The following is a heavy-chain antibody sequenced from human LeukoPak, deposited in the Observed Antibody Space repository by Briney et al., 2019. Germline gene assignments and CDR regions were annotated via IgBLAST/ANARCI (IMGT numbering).Heavy chain of an antibody. V-gene: IGHV1-24*01. CDR3: ATFGWNYFDY. CDR1: GYTLTELS. J-gene: IGHJ4*02. Sequence: ALVKVSCKVSGYTLTELSMHWVRQASGKGLEWMGGFDPEDGETIYAQKFQGRVTMTEDTSTDTAYMELSSLRSEDTAVYYCATFGWNYFDYWGQGTLVTVSS. CDR2: FDPEDGET. D-gene: IGHD6-19*01.